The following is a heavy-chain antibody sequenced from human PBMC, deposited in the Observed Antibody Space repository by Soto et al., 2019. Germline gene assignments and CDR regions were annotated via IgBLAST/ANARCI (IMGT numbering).Heavy chain of an antibody. CDR1: GGSISSYY. CDR2: IYTSGST. CDR3: ARGGYCSGGSCYDY. J-gene: IGHJ4*02. V-gene: IGHV4-4*07. D-gene: IGHD2-15*01. Sequence: SETLSLTCTVSGGSISSYYWSWIRQPAGKGLEWIGRIYTSGSTNYNPSLKSRVTMSVDTSKNQFSLKLSSVTAADTAVYYCARGGYCSGGSCYDYWGQGTLVTVSS.